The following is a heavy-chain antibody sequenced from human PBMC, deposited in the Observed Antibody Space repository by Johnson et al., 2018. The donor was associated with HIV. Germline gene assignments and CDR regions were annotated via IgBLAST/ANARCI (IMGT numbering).Heavy chain of an antibody. CDR2: IRYDGSNT. CDR1: GFTFSSYG. Sequence: VQLVESGGGVVQPGGSLRLSCAASGFTFSSYGMHWVRQAPGKGLEWVAFIRYDGSNTYYADSVKGRFTISRDNSKNPLYLQMNSLRAEDTAVYYCARAHDAFDIWGQGTMVTVSS. V-gene: IGHV3-30*02. CDR3: ARAHDAFDI. J-gene: IGHJ3*02.